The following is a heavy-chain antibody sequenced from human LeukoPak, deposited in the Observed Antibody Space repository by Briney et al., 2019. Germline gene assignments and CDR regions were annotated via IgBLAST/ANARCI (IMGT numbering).Heavy chain of an antibody. J-gene: IGHJ3*01. V-gene: IGHV3-49*03. Sequence: PGGSLRLSCTASGFSFGAYAVSWFRQAPGKGLEWVGFIRSERSGGTVESAASVKGRCIISRDDSKTISYLEMSSLRSEDTAVYFCSKDEFGSSLYGTTFDVWGPGAMVTVSA. CDR3: SKDEFGSSLYGTTFDV. D-gene: IGHD3-10*01. CDR2: IRSERSGGTV. CDR1: GFSFGAYA.